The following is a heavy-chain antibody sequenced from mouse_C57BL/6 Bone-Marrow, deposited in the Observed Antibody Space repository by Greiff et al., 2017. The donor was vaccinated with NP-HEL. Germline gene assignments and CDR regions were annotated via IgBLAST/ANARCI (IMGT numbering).Heavy chain of an antibody. Sequence: EVKLVESEGGLVQPGSSMKLSCTASGFTFSDYYMAWVRQVPEKGLEWVANINYDGSSTYYLDSLKSRFIISRDNAKNILYLQMSSLKSEDTATYYCARDRGIYYGNYGYAMDYWGQGTSVTVSS. V-gene: IGHV5-16*01. CDR2: INYDGSST. CDR1: GFTFSDYY. J-gene: IGHJ4*01. CDR3: ARDRGIYYGNYGYAMDY. D-gene: IGHD2-1*01.